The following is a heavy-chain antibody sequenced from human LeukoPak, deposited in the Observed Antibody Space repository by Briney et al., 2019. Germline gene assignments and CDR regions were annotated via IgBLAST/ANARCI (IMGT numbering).Heavy chain of an antibody. J-gene: IGHJ4*02. CDR2: ISAYNGNT. Sequence: GASVKVSCKASGYTFTSYGISLVRQAPGQGLEWMGWISAYNGNTNYAQKLQGRVTMTTDTSTSTAYMELRSLRSDDTAVYYCARLESYGDYSIKGYYFDYWGQGTLVTVSS. CDR3: ARLESYGDYSIKGYYFDY. V-gene: IGHV1-18*01. CDR1: GYTFTSYG. D-gene: IGHD4-17*01.